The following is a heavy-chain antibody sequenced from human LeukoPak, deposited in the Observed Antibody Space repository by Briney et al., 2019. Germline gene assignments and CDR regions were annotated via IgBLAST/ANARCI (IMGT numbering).Heavy chain of an antibody. Sequence: SETLSLTCTVSGGSISSGGYYWSWIRQHPGKGLEWIGYIYYSGSTYYNPSLKSRVTISVDTSKNQFSLKLSSVTAADTAVYYCASTVDTAMVGDYYYYYMDVWGKGATVTVSS. CDR3: ASTVDTAMVGDYYYYYMDV. CDR2: IYYSGST. D-gene: IGHD5-18*01. V-gene: IGHV4-31*03. CDR1: GGSISSGGYY. J-gene: IGHJ6*03.